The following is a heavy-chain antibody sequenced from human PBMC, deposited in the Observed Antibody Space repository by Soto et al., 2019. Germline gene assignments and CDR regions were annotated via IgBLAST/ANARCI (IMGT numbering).Heavy chain of an antibody. CDR1: GFTFSGYS. CDR3: AREDILGARSFDY. Sequence: GGSLRLSCAASGFTFSGYSVNWVRQAPGKGLEWVSYISSGSKTIYYADSVKGRFTVSRDNARNSQYLQMNSLRDEDTAVYYCAREDILGARSFDYWGQGTLVTVSS. CDR2: ISSGSKTI. D-gene: IGHD1-26*01. V-gene: IGHV3-48*02. J-gene: IGHJ4*02.